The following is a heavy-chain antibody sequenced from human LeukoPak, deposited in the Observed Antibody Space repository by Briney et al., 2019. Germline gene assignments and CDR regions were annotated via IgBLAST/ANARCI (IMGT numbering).Heavy chain of an antibody. CDR3: ARDWGIAAHWYFDL. CDR2: TYHSGSS. CDR1: GYSISSGYY. V-gene: IGHV4-38-2*02. J-gene: IGHJ2*01. Sequence: SETLSLTCAVSGYSISSGYYWGWIRQPPGKGLEWIGSTYHSGSSYYNPSLKSRVTISVDTSKNQSSLKLSSVTAADTAVYYCARDWGIAAHWYFDLWGRGTLVTVSS. D-gene: IGHD6-13*01.